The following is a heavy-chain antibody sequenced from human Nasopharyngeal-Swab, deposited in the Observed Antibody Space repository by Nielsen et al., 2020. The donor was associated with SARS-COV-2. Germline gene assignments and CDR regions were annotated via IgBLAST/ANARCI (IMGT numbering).Heavy chain of an antibody. CDR1: GYTLTELS. J-gene: IGHJ5*02. CDR2: INPSGRST. Sequence: ASVKVSCKVSGYTLTELSMHWVRQAPGQGLEWMGLINPSGRSTLYAQKFQGRLTMTRDTSTSTDYMELSGLRSEDTAVYYCARDISARDTAWWFDPWGQGTLVTVSS. CDR3: ARDISARDTAWWFDP. V-gene: IGHV1-46*01. D-gene: IGHD1-26*01.